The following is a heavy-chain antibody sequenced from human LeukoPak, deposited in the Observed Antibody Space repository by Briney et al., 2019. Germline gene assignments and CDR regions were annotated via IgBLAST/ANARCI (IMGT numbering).Heavy chain of an antibody. J-gene: IGHJ4*02. CDR2: ISYDGSNK. CDR3: HNSYGSIVTSYYFDY. D-gene: IGHD5-18*01. Sequence: GGSLRLSCAASGFTFSSYAMHWVRQAPGKGLEWVAVISYDGSNKYYADSVKGRFTISRDNSKNTLYLQMNSLRAEDTAVYYCHNSYGSIVTSYYFDYWGQGTLVTVSS. V-gene: IGHV3-30*04. CDR1: GFTFSSYA.